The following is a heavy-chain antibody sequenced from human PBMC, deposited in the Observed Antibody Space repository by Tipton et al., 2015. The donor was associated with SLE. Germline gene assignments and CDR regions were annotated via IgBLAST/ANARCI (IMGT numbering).Heavy chain of an antibody. CDR2: INHSGST. Sequence: LRLSCAVYGGSFSGYSWSWIRQPPGKGLEWIGEINHSGSTNYNPSLKSRVTISVDTSKNQFSLKLSSVTAADTAVYYCARDDVLLWFRGMDVWGQGTTVTVSS. J-gene: IGHJ6*02. V-gene: IGHV4-34*01. CDR3: ARDDVLLWFRGMDV. CDR1: GGSFSGYS. D-gene: IGHD3-10*01.